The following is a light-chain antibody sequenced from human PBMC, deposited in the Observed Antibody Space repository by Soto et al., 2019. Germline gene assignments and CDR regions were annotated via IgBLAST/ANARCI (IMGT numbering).Light chain of an antibody. Sequence: QAVLTQPPSASGAPGQRVTISCSGGSSNIGSNYVYWYEQLPGTAPKLLIYRSDQRPSGVPDRFSGSKSGTSASLAISGLRSEDEADYYCAAWDDSLRGWVFGGGTKLTVL. CDR3: AAWDDSLRGWV. V-gene: IGLV1-47*01. CDR2: RSD. CDR1: SSNIGSNY. J-gene: IGLJ3*02.